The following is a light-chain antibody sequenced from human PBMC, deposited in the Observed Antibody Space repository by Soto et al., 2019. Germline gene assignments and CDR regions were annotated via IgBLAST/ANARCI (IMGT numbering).Light chain of an antibody. J-gene: IGLJ2*01. Sequence: QSALTQPASVSGSPGQSITISCPGTSSDVGGYNYVSWYQQHPGKAPKLMIYDVSTRPSGVSNRFSGSKSGNTASLTISGRQAEDEADYYCSSYTSSSLVVFGGGTKLTVL. CDR2: DVS. CDR1: SSDVGGYNY. CDR3: SSYTSSSLVV. V-gene: IGLV2-14*01.